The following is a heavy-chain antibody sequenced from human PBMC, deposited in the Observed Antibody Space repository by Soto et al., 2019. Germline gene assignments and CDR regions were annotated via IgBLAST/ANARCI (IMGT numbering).Heavy chain of an antibody. D-gene: IGHD3-10*01. Sequence: QVQLQESGPGLVKPSQTLSLTCTDSGGSISSGDYYWSWIRQPPGKGLEWIGYIYYSGNTYYNSSLKSRVTISVDTSKNQFSLKLSSVTAADTAVYHCARVVKHDYYDSGSFHLDHWGQGTLVTVSS. CDR2: IYYSGNT. V-gene: IGHV4-30-4*01. CDR3: ARVVKHDYYDSGSFHLDH. CDR1: GGSISSGDYY. J-gene: IGHJ4*02.